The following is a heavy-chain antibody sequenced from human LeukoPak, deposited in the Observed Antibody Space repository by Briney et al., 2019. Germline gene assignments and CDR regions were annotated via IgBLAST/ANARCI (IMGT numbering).Heavy chain of an antibody. CDR1: GYTFTGYD. Sequence: ASVKVSCKASGYTFTGYDVYWVRQAPGQGLEWMGWINPNSGGTNYAQKFQGRVTMTRDTSISTAYMELSRLRSDDTAVYYCATFEYTSSSLNYWGQGTLVTVSS. V-gene: IGHV1-2*02. D-gene: IGHD6-6*01. CDR3: ATFEYTSSSLNY. CDR2: INPNSGGT. J-gene: IGHJ4*02.